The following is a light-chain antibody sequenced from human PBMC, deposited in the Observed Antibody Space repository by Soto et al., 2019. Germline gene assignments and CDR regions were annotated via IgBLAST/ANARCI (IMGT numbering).Light chain of an antibody. V-gene: IGKV1-5*03. Sequence: DIPMTQPPSTLSASVGDRVTITCRASQSISSWLAWYQQKPGKAPKLLIYKASTLESGVPSRFSGSGSGTEFTLTISSLQPDDFATYYCQQSFTFGPGTKVDIK. CDR2: KAS. CDR3: QQSFT. J-gene: IGKJ3*01. CDR1: QSISSW.